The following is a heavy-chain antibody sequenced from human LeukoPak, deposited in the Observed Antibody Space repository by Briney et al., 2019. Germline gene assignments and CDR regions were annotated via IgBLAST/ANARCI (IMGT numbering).Heavy chain of an antibody. J-gene: IGHJ4*02. D-gene: IGHD2-2*01. CDR2: ISSGSGYI. CDR1: GFTFSTYS. Sequence: GGSLRLSCAASGFTFSTYSMNWVRQAPGKGLDWVSSISSGSGYIYYADSVKGRFTISRDNAKNSLYLQMNSLRAEDTAVYYCARDSGSYYAFDYWGQGTLVTVSS. CDR3: ARDSGSYYAFDY. V-gene: IGHV3-21*01.